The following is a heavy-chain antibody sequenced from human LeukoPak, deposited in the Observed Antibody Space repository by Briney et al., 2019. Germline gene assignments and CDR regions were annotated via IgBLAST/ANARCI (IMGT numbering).Heavy chain of an antibody. CDR3: ARLTTGEYYFDY. Sequence: PSETLSLTCTVSGGSISSYYWSWIRQPPGKGLEWIGYIYYSGSTNYNPSLKSRVTISVDTSKNQFSLKLSSVTAADTAVYYCARLTTGEYYFDYWGQGTPVTVSS. CDR2: IYYSGST. D-gene: IGHD4-17*01. CDR1: GGSISSYY. J-gene: IGHJ4*02. V-gene: IGHV4-59*01.